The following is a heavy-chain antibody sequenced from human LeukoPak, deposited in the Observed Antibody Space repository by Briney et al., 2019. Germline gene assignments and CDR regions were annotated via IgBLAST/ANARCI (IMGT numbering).Heavy chain of an antibody. J-gene: IGHJ5*02. CDR2: ISYIGST. D-gene: IGHD4-17*01. CDR3: AGAYGNNWFDP. V-gene: IGHV4-39*07. CDR1: GGSISSSSYY. Sequence: SSETLSLTCTVSGGSISSSSYYWGWIRQPPGKGLEWIGSISYIGSTYYNPSLKSRVTISVDTSKNQFSLRLSSVTAADTAVYYCAGAYGNNWFDPWGQGTLVTVSS.